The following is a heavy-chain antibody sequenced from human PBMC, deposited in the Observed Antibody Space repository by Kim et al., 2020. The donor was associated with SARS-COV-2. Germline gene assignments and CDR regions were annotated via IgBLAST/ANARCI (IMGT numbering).Heavy chain of an antibody. CDR3: ARADYYDSSGYPSFDY. J-gene: IGHJ4*02. D-gene: IGHD3-22*01. Sequence: GGSLRLSCAASGFTFSDYYMSWIRQAPGKGLEWVSYISSSGSTIYYADSVKGRFTISRDNAKNSLYLQMNSLRAEDTAVYYCARADYYDSSGYPSFDYWGQGTLVTVSS. V-gene: IGHV3-11*01. CDR2: ISSSGSTI. CDR1: GFTFSDYY.